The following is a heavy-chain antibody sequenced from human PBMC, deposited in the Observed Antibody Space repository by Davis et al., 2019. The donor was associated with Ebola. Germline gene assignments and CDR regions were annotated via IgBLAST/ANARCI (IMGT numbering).Heavy chain of an antibody. CDR3: ARSPIEITMIVVDYGMDV. J-gene: IGHJ6*04. V-gene: IGHV3-7*01. D-gene: IGHD3-22*01. CDR2: IKQDGSEK. Sequence: PGGSLRLSCAASGFTFSSYWMSWVRQAPGKGLEWVANIKQDGSEKYYVDSVKGRFTISRDNAKNSLYLQMNSLRAEDTAVYYCARSPIEITMIVVDYGMDVWGKGTTVTVSS. CDR1: GFTFSSYW.